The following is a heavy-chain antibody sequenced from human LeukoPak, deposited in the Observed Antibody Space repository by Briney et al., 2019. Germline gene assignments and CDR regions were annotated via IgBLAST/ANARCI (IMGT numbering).Heavy chain of an antibody. CDR3: AKDYDYIWRSYRQFDY. J-gene: IGHJ4*02. V-gene: IGHV3-23*01. CDR2: ISGSGGST. D-gene: IGHD3-16*02. Sequence: GGSLRLSCAASGFTFSSYAVSWVRQAPGKGLEWVSAISGSGGSTYYADSVKGRFTISRDNSKNTLYLQMNSLRAEDTAVYYCAKDYDYIWRSYRQFDYWGQGTLVTVSS. CDR1: GFTFSSYA.